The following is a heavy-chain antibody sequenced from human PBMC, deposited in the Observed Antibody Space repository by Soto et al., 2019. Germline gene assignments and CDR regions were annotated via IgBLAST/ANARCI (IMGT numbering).Heavy chain of an antibody. V-gene: IGHV4-59*01. CDR1: GGSISNYF. CDR2: IYNSGST. J-gene: IGHJ4*02. CDR3: AAGGGLQRYY. Sequence: SETLSLTCTVSGGSISNYFWTWIRQPPGKGLEWIGYIYNSGSTIYNPSLKSRVTMSVDTSKNHFSLKLSSVTAADTAVYYCAAGGGLQRYYWGQGTLVTVAS. D-gene: IGHD1-1*01.